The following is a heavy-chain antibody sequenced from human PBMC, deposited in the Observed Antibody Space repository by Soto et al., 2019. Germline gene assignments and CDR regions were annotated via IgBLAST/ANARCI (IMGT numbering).Heavy chain of an antibody. Sequence: SETLSLTCTVSGGSISSSSYYWGWIRQPPGKGLEWIGSIYYSGSTYYNPSLKSRVTISVDTSRNQFSLKLSSVTAADTAVYYCASYSSSSFAFDYWGQGTLVTGS. CDR3: ASYSSSSFAFDY. J-gene: IGHJ4*02. D-gene: IGHD6-6*01. V-gene: IGHV4-39*01. CDR1: GGSISSSSYY. CDR2: IYYSGST.